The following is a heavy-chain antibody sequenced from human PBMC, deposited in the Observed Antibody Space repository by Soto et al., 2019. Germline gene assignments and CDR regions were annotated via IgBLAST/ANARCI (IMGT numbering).Heavy chain of an antibody. D-gene: IGHD4-17*01. J-gene: IGHJ4*02. V-gene: IGHV4-34*01. CDR2: INHSGNI. CDR3: ARGEVTTGVY. CDR1: GGSVSGYY. Sequence: QVQLQQWGAGLLKPSETLSLTCAVYGGSVSGYYWSWIRQPPGKGLEWIGEINHSGNINYSPSLKSRVTMSVDTSKNQLSLTLNSGTAADTAVYYCARGEVTTGVYWGQGTLVTVSS.